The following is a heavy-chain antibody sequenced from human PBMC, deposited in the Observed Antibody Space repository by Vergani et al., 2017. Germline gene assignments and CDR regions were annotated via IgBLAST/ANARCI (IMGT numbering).Heavy chain of an antibody. CDR1: GGSISSGGYY. Sequence: QVQLQESGPGLVQPSQTLSLTCTVSGGSISSGGYYWSWIRQHPGKGLEWIGYIYYSGSTYYNPSLKSRVTISVDTSKNQFSLKLSSVTAADTAVYYCARDSRYSSSLVHYYYGMDVWGQGTTVTVSS. CDR3: ARDSRYSSSLVHYYYGMDV. D-gene: IGHD6-6*01. V-gene: IGHV4-31*03. J-gene: IGHJ6*02. CDR2: IYYSGST.